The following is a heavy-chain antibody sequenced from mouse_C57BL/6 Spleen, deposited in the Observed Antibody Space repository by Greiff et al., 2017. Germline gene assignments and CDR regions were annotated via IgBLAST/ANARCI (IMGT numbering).Heavy chain of an antibody. CDR1: GYTFTSYW. D-gene: IGHD1-1*01. CDR3: ARSPITTVVAYLDY. Sequence: QVQLQQPGAELVKPGASVKMSCKASGYTFTSYWITWVKQRPGQGLEWIGDIYPGSGSTTYNEKFKGKATLTVGQSSSTAYMQLSRLTYEDAAVYYCARSPITTVVAYLDYWGKGTTLTVSS. CDR2: IYPGSGST. V-gene: IGHV1-55*01. J-gene: IGHJ2*01.